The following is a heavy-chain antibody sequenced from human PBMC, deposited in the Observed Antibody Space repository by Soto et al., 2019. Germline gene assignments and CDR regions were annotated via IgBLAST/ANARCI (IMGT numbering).Heavy chain of an antibody. V-gene: IGHV3-48*03. CDR1: GFSFSSFA. J-gene: IGHJ4*02. D-gene: IGHD5-18*01. Sequence: GGPLRLSCEASGFSFSSFAMNWVRQAPGRGLEWVSYISDDGASIYYADSLKGRFTISRDNAKNSLSLQMNNLRAEDTAVYYCARENSVQAWLHHFDHWGLGTLVTVYS. CDR2: ISDDGASI. CDR3: ARENSVQAWLHHFDH.